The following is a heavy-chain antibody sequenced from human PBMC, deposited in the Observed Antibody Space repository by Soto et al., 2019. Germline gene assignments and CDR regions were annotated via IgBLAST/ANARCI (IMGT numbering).Heavy chain of an antibody. Sequence: SETLSLTCTVSGGSIRGSSYYWGWIRQPPGKGLEWIASIYYTGSTFYNPSLKGRVTISVDTSKNQFSLNLNSVTAADTAIYYCETPPGSRSSSSWGQGPFFTVS. V-gene: IGHV4-39*01. CDR3: ETPPGSRSSSS. CDR1: GGSIRGSSYY. CDR2: IYYTGST. D-gene: IGHD6-6*01. J-gene: IGHJ5*02.